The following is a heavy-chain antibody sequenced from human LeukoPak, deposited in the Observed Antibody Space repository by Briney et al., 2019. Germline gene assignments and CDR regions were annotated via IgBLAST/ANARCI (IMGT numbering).Heavy chain of an antibody. V-gene: IGHV1-2*02. CDR2: INPNSGAT. CDR3: ARVLSD. J-gene: IGHJ4*02. CDR1: GYTLTDYY. Sequence: ASVKVSCKASGYTLTDYYLHWVRQAPGQGLEWMGWINPNSGATNYAQKFQGRVTMTRDTSINTAYVWLSRLTSDDTAIHFCARVLSDWGQGTLVTVSS.